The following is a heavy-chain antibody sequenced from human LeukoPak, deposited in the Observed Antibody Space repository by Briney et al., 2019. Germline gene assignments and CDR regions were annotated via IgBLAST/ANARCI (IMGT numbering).Heavy chain of an antibody. CDR2: INHSGST. Sequence: PETLSLTCAVYGGSFSGYYWSWIRQPPGKGLEWIGEINHSGSTNYNPSLKSRVTISVDTSKNQFSLKLSSVTAADTVVYYCARGRLRGATIDYWGQGTLVTVSS. CDR1: GGSFSGYY. CDR3: ARGRLRGATIDY. J-gene: IGHJ4*02. D-gene: IGHD1-26*01. V-gene: IGHV4-34*01.